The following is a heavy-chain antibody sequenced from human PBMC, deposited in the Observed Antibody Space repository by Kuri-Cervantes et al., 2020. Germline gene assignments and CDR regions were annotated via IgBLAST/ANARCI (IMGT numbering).Heavy chain of an antibody. CDR2: INHSGST. V-gene: IGHV4-34*01. D-gene: IGHD1-26*01. CDR1: GGSFSGYF. CDR3: ARVHRWELLFRFDP. Sequence: ESLKISCAVYGGSFSGYFWSWIRQPPGKGLEWIGEINHSGSTNYNPSLKSRVTMSVDTSKNQFSLKLSSVTAADTAVYYCARVHRWELLFRFDPWGQGTLVTVSS. J-gene: IGHJ5*02.